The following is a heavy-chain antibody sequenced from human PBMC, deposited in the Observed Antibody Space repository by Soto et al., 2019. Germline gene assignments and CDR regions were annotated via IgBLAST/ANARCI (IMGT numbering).Heavy chain of an antibody. CDR2: IYYSGST. CDR3: PRERAVAGPSFDY. D-gene: IGHD6-19*01. Sequence: QVQLQESGPGLVKPSETLSLTCTVSGGSISSYYWSWIRQPPGKGLEWIGYIYYSGSTNYNPSLKSRVTISVDTSKNQFSLKLSSVTAADTAVYYCPRERAVAGPSFDYWGQGTLVTVSS. J-gene: IGHJ4*02. CDR1: GGSISSYY. V-gene: IGHV4-59*01.